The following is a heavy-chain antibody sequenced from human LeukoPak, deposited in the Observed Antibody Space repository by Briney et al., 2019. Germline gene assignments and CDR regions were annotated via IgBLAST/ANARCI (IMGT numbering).Heavy chain of an antibody. CDR1: GDTFTGYY. CDR2: INPNSGGT. Sequence: GASVKVSCKASGDTFTGYYMHWVRQAPGQGLEWMGWINPNSGGTNYAQKFQGRVTMTRDTSISTAYMELSRLRSDDTAVYYCARDTRYCSGGSCDGDYWGQGTLVTVSS. D-gene: IGHD2-15*01. V-gene: IGHV1-2*02. CDR3: ARDTRYCSGGSCDGDY. J-gene: IGHJ4*02.